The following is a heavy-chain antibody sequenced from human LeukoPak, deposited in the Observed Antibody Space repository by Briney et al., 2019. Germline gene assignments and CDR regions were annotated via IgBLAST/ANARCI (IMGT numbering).Heavy chain of an antibody. V-gene: IGHV4-34*01. Sequence: SETLSLTCAVYGGSFSGYYWSWIRQPPGKGLEWIGEINHSGSTNYNPSLKSRVTISVDTSKNQFSLKLSSVTAAATAVYYCARHFGVVIMFDYWGQGTLVTVSS. CDR2: INHSGST. J-gene: IGHJ4*02. D-gene: IGHD3-3*01. CDR3: ARHFGVVIMFDY. CDR1: GGSFSGYY.